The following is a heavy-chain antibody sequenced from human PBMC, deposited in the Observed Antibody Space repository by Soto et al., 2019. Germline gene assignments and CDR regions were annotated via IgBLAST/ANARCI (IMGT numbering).Heavy chain of an antibody. D-gene: IGHD3-3*01. CDR1: GYTFTSYD. CDR3: ARANSITIFGVVPYYYYMDV. CDR2: MNPNSGNT. V-gene: IGHV1-8*01. J-gene: IGHJ6*03. Sequence: ASVKVSCKASGYTFTSYDINWVRQATGQGLEWMGWMNPNSGNTGYAQKFQGRVTMTRNTSISTAYMELSSLRSEDTAVYYCARANSITIFGVVPYYYYMDVWGKGTTVTVSS.